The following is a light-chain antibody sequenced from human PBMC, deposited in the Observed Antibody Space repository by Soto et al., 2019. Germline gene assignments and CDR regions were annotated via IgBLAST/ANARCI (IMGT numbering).Light chain of an antibody. CDR2: GNR. Sequence: QAVVTQPPSVSGAPGQRVTISCTGNNSNLGAGYDVHWYQQLPGAAPKLVIFGNRNRPSGVPERFSGSKSGTSASLAITGLQAEDEADYYCQAYDYSLTAFVFGGATKLTVL. CDR3: QAYDYSLTAFV. J-gene: IGLJ3*02. CDR1: NSNLGAGYD. V-gene: IGLV1-40*01.